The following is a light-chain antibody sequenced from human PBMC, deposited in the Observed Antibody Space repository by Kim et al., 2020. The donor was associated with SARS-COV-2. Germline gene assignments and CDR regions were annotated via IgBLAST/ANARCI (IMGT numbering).Light chain of an antibody. J-gene: IGKJ2*03. V-gene: IGKV4-1*01. Sequence: RATLNCKSSQTVLYNSNNKIYLAWYQQKPGQAPKLLIYWASIRESGVSDRFSGSGSETDFTLTISSLQAEDVAVYYCQQYYSTPPSFGQGPKLEI. CDR1: QTVLYNSNNKIY. CDR3: QQYYSTPPS. CDR2: WAS.